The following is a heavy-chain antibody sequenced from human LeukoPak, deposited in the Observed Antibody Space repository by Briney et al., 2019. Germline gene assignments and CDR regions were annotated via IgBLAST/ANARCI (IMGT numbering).Heavy chain of an antibody. CDR1: GFTFSSYG. Sequence: PGRSLRLSCAASGFTFSSYGMHWVRQAPGKGLERVAVISYDGSNKYYADSVKGRFTISRDNSKNTLYLQMNSLRAEDTAVYYCAKDRGIVLMVYAPPYGMDVWGQGTTVTVSS. CDR3: AKDRGIVLMVYAPPYGMDV. J-gene: IGHJ6*02. V-gene: IGHV3-30*18. CDR2: ISYDGSNK. D-gene: IGHD2-8*01.